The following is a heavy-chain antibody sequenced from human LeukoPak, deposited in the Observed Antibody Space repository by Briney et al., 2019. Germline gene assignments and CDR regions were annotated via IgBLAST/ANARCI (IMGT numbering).Heavy chain of an antibody. Sequence: GASVKVSCEVSGYTLTELSMHWVRQAPGKGLEWMGGFDPEDGETIYAQKFQGRVTMTEDTSTDTAYMELSSLRSEDTAVYYCAKSLAVAGYYYGMDVWGQGTTVTVSS. CDR1: GYTLTELS. D-gene: IGHD6-19*01. V-gene: IGHV1-24*01. J-gene: IGHJ6*02. CDR2: FDPEDGET. CDR3: AKSLAVAGYYYGMDV.